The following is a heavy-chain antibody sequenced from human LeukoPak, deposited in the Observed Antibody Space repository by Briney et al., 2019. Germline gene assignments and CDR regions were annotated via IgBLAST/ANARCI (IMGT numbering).Heavy chain of an antibody. CDR1: GYTFTSYG. CDR3: ARRSYYYDSSEDDAFDI. V-gene: IGHV1-18*01. Sequence: ASVKVSCKASGYTFTSYGISWVRQAPGQGLEWMGWISAYNGNTNYAQKFQGRVTMTTDTSTSTAYMELRSLRSDDTAMYYCARRSYYYDSSEDDAFDIWGQGTMVTVSS. D-gene: IGHD3-22*01. CDR2: ISAYNGNT. J-gene: IGHJ3*02.